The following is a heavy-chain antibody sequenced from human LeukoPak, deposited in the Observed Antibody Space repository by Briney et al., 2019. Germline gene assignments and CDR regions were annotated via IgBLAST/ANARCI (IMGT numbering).Heavy chain of an antibody. CDR1: GGSFSGYY. D-gene: IGHD2-2*01. V-gene: IGHV4-31*11. CDR2: IYYSGST. CDR3: ARSRGVVPAAEFDP. J-gene: IGHJ5*02. Sequence: SETLSLTCAVYGGSFSGYYWSWIRQHPGKGLEWIGYIYYSGSTYYNPSLKSRVTISVDTSKNQFSLKLSPVTAADTAVYYCARSRGVVPAAEFDPWGQGTLVTVSS.